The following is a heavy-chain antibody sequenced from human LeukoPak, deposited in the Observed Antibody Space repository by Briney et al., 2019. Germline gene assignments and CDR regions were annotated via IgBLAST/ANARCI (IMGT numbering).Heavy chain of an antibody. CDR3: ARGRGTSWFDP. Sequence: SETLSLTCAVYGGSFSGYYWSWIRQPPGKGLEWIGEINHSGSTNYNPSLKSRVTISVDTSKNQFPLKLSSVTAADTAVYYCARGRGTSWFDPWGQGTLVTVSS. CDR2: INHSGST. D-gene: IGHD1-26*01. V-gene: IGHV4-34*01. CDR1: GGSFSGYY. J-gene: IGHJ5*02.